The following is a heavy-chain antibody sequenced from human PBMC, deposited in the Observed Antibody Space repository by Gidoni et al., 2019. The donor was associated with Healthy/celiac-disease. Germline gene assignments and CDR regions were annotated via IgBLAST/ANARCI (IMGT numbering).Heavy chain of an antibody. V-gene: IGHV4-34*01. CDR3: ARGLGGSYSYYYYGMDV. J-gene: IGHJ6*02. Sequence: QVQLQQWGAGLLKPSETLSLTCAVYGGSFSGYYWSWIRQPPGKGLEWIREINHSGSTNYNPSLKSRVTISVDTSKNQFSLKLSSVTAADTAVYYCARGLGGSYSYYYYGMDVWGQGTTVTVSS. CDR1: GGSFSGYY. D-gene: IGHD1-26*01. CDR2: INHSGST.